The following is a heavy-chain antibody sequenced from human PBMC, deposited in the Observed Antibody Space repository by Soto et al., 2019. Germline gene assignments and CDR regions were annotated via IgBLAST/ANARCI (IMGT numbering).Heavy chain of an antibody. CDR3: ARSDNRNSLYGVDV. Sequence: SETLSLTCAVNGGSLSGYYWSWIRQAPGKGLEWIGEINHRGSSDYNPSLKSRVTISIDASKNHVTLELTSVTAADTAVYYCARSDNRNSLYGVDVWGQGTAVPVSS. V-gene: IGHV4-34*01. CDR1: GGSLSGYY. J-gene: IGHJ6*02. D-gene: IGHD1-7*01. CDR2: INHRGSS.